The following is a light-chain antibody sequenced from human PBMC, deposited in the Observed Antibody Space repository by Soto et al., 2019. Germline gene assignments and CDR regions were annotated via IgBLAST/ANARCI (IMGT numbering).Light chain of an antibody. V-gene: IGKV3-20*01. CDR3: QQYGY. J-gene: IGKJ2*01. Sequence: EIALTQSPGTLSLSPGERATLSCRASQSVSSSYLAWYQQKPGQAPSLLIYGASSRATGIPDRFSGSASGTDFTLTISRLEPEDFAVYYCQQYGYFGQGTKLEIK. CDR2: GAS. CDR1: QSVSSSY.